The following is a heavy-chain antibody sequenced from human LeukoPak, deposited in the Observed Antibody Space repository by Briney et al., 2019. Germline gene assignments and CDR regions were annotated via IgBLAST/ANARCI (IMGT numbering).Heavy chain of an antibody. CDR1: GGSISSYY. CDR3: ARGRPWWFGELSYYFDY. J-gene: IGHJ4*02. Sequence: SETLSLTCTVSGGSISSYYWSWIRRPPGKGLEWIGYIYYSGYTNYKSSLKSRVTISVDTSKNQFSLKLSSVTAADTAVYYCARGRPWWFGELSYYFDYWGQGTLVTVSS. CDR2: IYYSGYT. D-gene: IGHD3-10*01. V-gene: IGHV4-59*12.